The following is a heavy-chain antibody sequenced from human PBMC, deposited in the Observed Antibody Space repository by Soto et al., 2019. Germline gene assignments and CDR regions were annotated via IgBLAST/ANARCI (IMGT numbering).Heavy chain of an antibody. D-gene: IGHD3-10*01. V-gene: IGHV3-33*01. Sequence: QVYLVESGGGVVQPGRSLRLSCAASGFAFSNYGMQWVRQAPGKGLEWVAVIWYDGSNYYYRDSVKGRFTISRDNSNSTLYLQMNSLRAEDTAIYYCARDVGTFGSNDALDIWGQGTKVIVSS. J-gene: IGHJ3*02. CDR1: GFAFSNYG. CDR3: ARDVGTFGSNDALDI. CDR2: IWYDGSNY.